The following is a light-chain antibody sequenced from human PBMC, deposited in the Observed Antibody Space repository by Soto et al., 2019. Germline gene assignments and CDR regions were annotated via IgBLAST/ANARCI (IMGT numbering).Light chain of an antibody. J-gene: IGLJ3*02. CDR2: EVS. Sequence: QSALTQPASVSESPGQSITISCIGTSSDVGAYDHVSWYQQHPGKAPKVIISEVSNRPSGVSTRFSGSKSGNTASLTISGLQTEDEADYYCSSYTSRTTWVFVGGTQLTVL. CDR3: SSYTSRTTWV. V-gene: IGLV2-14*01. CDR1: SSDVGAYDH.